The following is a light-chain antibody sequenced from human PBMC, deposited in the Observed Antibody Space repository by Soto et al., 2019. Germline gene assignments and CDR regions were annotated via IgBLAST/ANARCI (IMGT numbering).Light chain of an antibody. V-gene: IGKV3-15*01. CDR2: GAS. CDR1: QNIGGT. J-gene: IGKJ4*01. CDR3: QQFHKWPPIT. Sequence: EIVMTQSPATLSVSPGERATLSCRASQNIGGTLARYQQKPGQAPRLLFYGASTRATGIPGRFSGSGFGTEFTLPITSLQSEDFAVYYCQQFHKWPPITFGGGNKVE.